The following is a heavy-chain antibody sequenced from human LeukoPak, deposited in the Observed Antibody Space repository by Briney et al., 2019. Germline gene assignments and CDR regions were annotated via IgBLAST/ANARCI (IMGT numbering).Heavy chain of an antibody. Sequence: SQTLSLTCAISGDSVSSSTTGWNWIRQSPSRGLEWLGRTHYESKWKSDYAESVKSRITINPDTSKNQFSLQLNSVTPEDTAVYFCARGFLMRGFDYWGQGTLVTVSS. CDR2: THYESKWKS. CDR1: GDSVSSSTTG. V-gene: IGHV6-1*01. CDR3: ARGFLMRGFDY. J-gene: IGHJ4*02.